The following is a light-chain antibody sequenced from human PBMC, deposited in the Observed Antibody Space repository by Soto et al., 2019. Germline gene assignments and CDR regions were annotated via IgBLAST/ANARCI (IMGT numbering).Light chain of an antibody. Sequence: EIVLTQSPGTLSLSPGERATLSCRASQSVSSSYLAWYQQKPRPAPRLLNYGASSRATGLPDRFSGSGSGTDFTLTNSRLKPGDLAVYYWQKYGSSPPSTLGQGKRLETK. V-gene: IGKV3-20*01. CDR2: GAS. CDR1: QSVSSSY. CDR3: QKYGSSPPST. J-gene: IGKJ5*01.